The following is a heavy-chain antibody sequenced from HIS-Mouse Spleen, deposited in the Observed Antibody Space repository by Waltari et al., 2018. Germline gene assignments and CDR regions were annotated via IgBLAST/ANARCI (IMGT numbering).Heavy chain of an antibody. Sequence: QVTLRESGPALVKPTQTLTLTCTFSGFSLSTSGMCVSWIRQPPGKALAWRARIDWDDDKYYSTSLKTRLTISKDTSKNQVVLTMTNMDPVDTATYYCARIAEGYSSGWYAFDYWGQGTLVTVSS. V-gene: IGHV2-70*15. CDR1: GFSLSTSGMC. CDR3: ARIAEGYSSGWYAFDY. CDR2: IDWDDDK. D-gene: IGHD6-19*01. J-gene: IGHJ4*02.